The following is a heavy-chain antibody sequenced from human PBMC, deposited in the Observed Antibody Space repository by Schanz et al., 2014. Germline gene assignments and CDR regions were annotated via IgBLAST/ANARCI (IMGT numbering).Heavy chain of an antibody. CDR2: IVPMVNVT. CDR1: GGTFASYT. CDR3: GEYGSDSYTDP. V-gene: IGHV1-69*02. Sequence: QVPLVQSGAEVKKPWSSVKVSCKASGGTFASYTLNWMRQARGQGPELVGRIVPMVNVTLYTHKFQGRVTITADTSTGTTYMQLRSLRSEDTAVYYCGEYGSDSYTDPWGQGTLVTVSS. D-gene: IGHD3-16*02. J-gene: IGHJ5*02.